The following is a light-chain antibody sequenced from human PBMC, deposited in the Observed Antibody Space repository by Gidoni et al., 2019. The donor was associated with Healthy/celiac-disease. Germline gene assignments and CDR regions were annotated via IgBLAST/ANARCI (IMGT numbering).Light chain of an antibody. CDR1: QSVSSN. V-gene: IGKV3-15*01. J-gene: IGKJ4*01. CDR2: GAY. CDR3: QQYNNWPRLT. Sequence: EIVMTQSQATLPVSQGERATLSCRASQSVSSNFAWYQQKPGQAPRLLIYGAYTRATGIPARFSGSGSGTEFTLTISSLQSEDFAVYYCQQYNNWPRLTFGGGTKVEIK.